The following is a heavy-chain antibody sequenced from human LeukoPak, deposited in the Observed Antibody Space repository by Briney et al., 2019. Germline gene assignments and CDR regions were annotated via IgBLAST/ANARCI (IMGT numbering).Heavy chain of an antibody. CDR3: AKAPVEYSFFDY. CDR2: ISGSGGST. V-gene: IGHV3-23*01. D-gene: IGHD5-18*01. CDR1: GFTFSSYA. Sequence: QTGGSLRLSCAASGFTFSSYAMSWVCQAPGKGLEWVSAISGSGGSTYYADSVKGRFTISRDNSKNTLYLQMNSLRAEDTAVYYCAKAPVEYSFFDYWGQGTLVTVSS. J-gene: IGHJ4*02.